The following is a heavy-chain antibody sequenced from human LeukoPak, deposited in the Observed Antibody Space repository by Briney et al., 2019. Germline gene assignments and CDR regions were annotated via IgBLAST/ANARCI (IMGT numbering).Heavy chain of an antibody. Sequence: NTSETLSLTCAVYGGSFSGFYWSWIRRPPGKGLEWIGEINHSGSTNYNPSLKSRVTISVDTSKNQFSLKLNSVTAADTAVYYCERHQGVVDLWGRGSLVTVSS. CDR2: INHSGST. CDR3: ERHQGVVDL. D-gene: IGHD3-3*01. J-gene: IGHJ2*01. V-gene: IGHV4-34*01. CDR1: GGSFSGFY.